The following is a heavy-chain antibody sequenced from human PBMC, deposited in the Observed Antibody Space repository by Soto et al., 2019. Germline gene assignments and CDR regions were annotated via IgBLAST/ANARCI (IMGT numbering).Heavy chain of an antibody. V-gene: IGHV3-74*01. CDR2: IDTSGSST. J-gene: IGHJ4*02. D-gene: IGHD6-13*01. Sequence: GGSLRLSCEASGFIFTNFWMHWVRQVPGKGLVWVSRIDTSGSSTSYADSVKGRFIISRDNAKNTVSLQMNSLRAEDTGVYYCAKDSWYFDLWSQGSLVT. CDR3: AKDSWYFDL. CDR1: GFIFTNFW.